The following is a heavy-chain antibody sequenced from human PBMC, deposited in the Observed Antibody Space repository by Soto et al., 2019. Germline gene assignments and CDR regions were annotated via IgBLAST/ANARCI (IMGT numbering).Heavy chain of an antibody. CDR1: GFTFSSYS. V-gene: IGHV3-21*01. CDR3: ARRPLGIAAAGTDYYYYGMDV. Sequence: PGGSLRLSCAASGFTFSSYSMNWVRQAPGKGLEWVSSISSSSSYIYYADSVKGRFTISRDNAKNSLYLQMNSLRAEDTAVYYCARRPLGIAAAGTDYYYYGMDVWGQGTTGTVSS. D-gene: IGHD6-13*01. CDR2: ISSSSSYI. J-gene: IGHJ6*02.